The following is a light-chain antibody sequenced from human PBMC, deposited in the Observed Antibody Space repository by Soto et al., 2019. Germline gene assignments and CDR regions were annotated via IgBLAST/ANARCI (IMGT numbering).Light chain of an antibody. J-gene: IGKJ1*01. CDR2: GAS. CDR3: QQYESSVT. CDR1: QSVSSSF. V-gene: IGKV3-20*01. Sequence: EIVLTQSPGSLSLSPREGATLSCRASQSVSSSFFAWYQQKPGQAPSLLIYGASRRATGVPDRFSGSGSGTDFTLSISRLEPEDFAVYYCQQYESSVTFGQGTKVEIK.